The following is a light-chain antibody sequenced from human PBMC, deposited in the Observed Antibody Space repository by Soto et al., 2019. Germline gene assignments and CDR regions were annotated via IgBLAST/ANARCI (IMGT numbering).Light chain of an antibody. V-gene: IGLV2-14*01. J-gene: IGLJ1*01. CDR2: DVG. CDR1: SSDVGGYNY. Sequence: QSALTQPASVSGSPGQSITISCTGTSSDVGGYNYVSWYQQHPGKAPKLMIYDVGNRPSGVSNRFSGSKSGNTASLTISGLQAEDEADYYCSSYTSSSTLEDVFGTGTKLTVL. CDR3: SSYTSSSTLEDV.